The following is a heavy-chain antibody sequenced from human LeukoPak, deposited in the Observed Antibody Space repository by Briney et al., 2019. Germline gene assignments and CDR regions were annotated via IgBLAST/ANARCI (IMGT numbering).Heavy chain of an antibody. J-gene: IGHJ4*02. CDR2: ISYDGSNQ. D-gene: IGHD3-10*01. Sequence: GGSLRLSCAASGFTFSSYGMHWVRQAPGKGLEGVAVISYDGSNQYYADSVKGRFTISRDNSKNTLYLQMNSLRAEDTAVYYCAKDLEYYYGSGRDYWGQGTLVTVSS. V-gene: IGHV3-30*18. CDR3: AKDLEYYYGSGRDY. CDR1: GFTFSSYG.